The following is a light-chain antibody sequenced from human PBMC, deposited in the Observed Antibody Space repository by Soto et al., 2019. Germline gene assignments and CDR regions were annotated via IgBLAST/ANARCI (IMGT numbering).Light chain of an antibody. CDR1: SGHSSYG. Sequence: QSVLTQSPSASASLGASVKLTCTLSSGHSSYGIAWHQQQPGKGPRYLMRLNSDGSHTKGDGIPDRFSGSSSGAERYLTISSLQSEDEADYYCQTWGEVFGGGTKVTVL. J-gene: IGLJ3*02. V-gene: IGLV4-69*01. CDR2: LNSDGSH. CDR3: QTWGEV.